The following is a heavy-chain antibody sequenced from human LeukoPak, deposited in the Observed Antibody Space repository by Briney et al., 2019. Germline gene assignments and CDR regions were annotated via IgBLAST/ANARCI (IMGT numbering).Heavy chain of an antibody. J-gene: IGHJ5*02. CDR2: TFQGGGEI. D-gene: IGHD5-18*01. V-gene: IGHV3-23*01. CDR1: GFTFTTYW. Sequence: TGGSLRLSCAASGFTFTTYWMSWVRQAPGKGLEWVSSTFQGGGEIHYADSVRGRFTTSRDNSRSTLFLQMNSLRGEDTAIYYCATYRQVMLPFEAWGQGTLVTVSS. CDR3: ATYRQVMLPFEA.